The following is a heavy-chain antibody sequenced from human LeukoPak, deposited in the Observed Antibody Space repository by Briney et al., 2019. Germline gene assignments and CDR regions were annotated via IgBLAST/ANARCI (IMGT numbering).Heavy chain of an antibody. CDR3: TKEGQTLPPDY. CDR1: GFTFIDHA. J-gene: IGHJ4*02. V-gene: IGHV3-23*01. CDR2: ISDNGEVI. Sequence: GGSLRLSCAASGFTFIDHAMSWVRQAPGKGLEWISTISDNGEVIYYADSVKGRFTISRDKSQNTLYLQMHSLRAEDTAIYYCTKEGQTLPPDYWGQGTLVTVSS.